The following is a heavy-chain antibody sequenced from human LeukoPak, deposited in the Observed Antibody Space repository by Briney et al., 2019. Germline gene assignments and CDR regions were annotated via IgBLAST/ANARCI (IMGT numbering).Heavy chain of an antibody. Sequence: SVKVSCKAFGGTFSSYAISWVRQAPGQGLEWMGGIIPMFGITHYAQKFQGRVTITADESTSTAYMELSRLRSDDTAVYYCARDLGGFGEPWGVDYWGQGTLVTVSS. CDR3: ARDLGGFGEPWGVDY. CDR1: GGTFSSYA. J-gene: IGHJ4*02. D-gene: IGHD3-10*01. CDR2: IIPMFGIT. V-gene: IGHV1-69*01.